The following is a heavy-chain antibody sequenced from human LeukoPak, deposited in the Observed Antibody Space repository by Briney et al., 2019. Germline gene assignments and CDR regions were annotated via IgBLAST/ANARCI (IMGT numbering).Heavy chain of an antibody. D-gene: IGHD2-15*01. CDR2: IYYSGST. CDR3: ARAVRYCSGGSCYSGGLFDY. CDR1: GGSISSYY. V-gene: IGHV4-59*08. J-gene: IGHJ4*02. Sequence: PSETLSLTCTVSGGSISSYYWSWIRQPPGKGLEWIGYIYYSGSTNYNPSLKSRVTISVDTSKNQFSLKLSSVTAADTAVYYCARAVRYCSGGSCYSGGLFDYWGQGTLVTVSS.